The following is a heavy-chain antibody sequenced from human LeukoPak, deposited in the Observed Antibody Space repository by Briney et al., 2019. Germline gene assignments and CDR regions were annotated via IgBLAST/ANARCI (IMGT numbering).Heavy chain of an antibody. J-gene: IGHJ4*02. Sequence: SETLSLTCAVYGGSFSGYYWSWIRQPPGKGLEWIGEINHSGSTNYNPSLESRVTISVDTSKNQFSLKLSSVTAADTAAYYCARDLSSSWNFDYWGQGTLVTVSS. CDR2: INHSGST. CDR1: GGSFSGYY. V-gene: IGHV4-34*01. CDR3: ARDLSSSWNFDY. D-gene: IGHD6-13*01.